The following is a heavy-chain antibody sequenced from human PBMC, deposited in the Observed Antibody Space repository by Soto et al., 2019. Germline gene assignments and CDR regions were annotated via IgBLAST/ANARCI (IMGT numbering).Heavy chain of an antibody. D-gene: IGHD3-22*01. Sequence: GGSLRLSCAAPGFTFSNYAMSWVRQAPEKGLECVSAISGSGGSAYYADSVKGRFTISRDNSKNTLYLQMNSLRAEDTAVYYCAKDYYYDSSGYLGAFDIWGQGTMVT. J-gene: IGHJ3*02. CDR2: ISGSGGSA. CDR3: AKDYYYDSSGYLGAFDI. CDR1: GFTFSNYA. V-gene: IGHV3-23*01.